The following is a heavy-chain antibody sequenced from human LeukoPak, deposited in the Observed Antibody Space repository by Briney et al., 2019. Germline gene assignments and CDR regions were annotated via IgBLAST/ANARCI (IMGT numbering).Heavy chain of an antibody. CDR1: GFTFNYYT. CDR2: ISDSGGST. CDR3: AKDTSIGRYCTNGVCSPFDY. D-gene: IGHD2-8*01. J-gene: IGHJ4*02. V-gene: IGHV3-23*01. Sequence: GGSLRLSCAASGFTFNYYTMSWVRQAPGKGLEWVSAISDSGGSTYDADSVKGRFTISRDNSKNTLYLQMTSLRAEDTAVYYCAKDTSIGRYCTNGVCSPFDYWGQGTLVTVSS.